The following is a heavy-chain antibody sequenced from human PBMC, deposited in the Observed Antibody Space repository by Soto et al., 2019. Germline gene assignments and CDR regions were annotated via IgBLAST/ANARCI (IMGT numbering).Heavy chain of an antibody. CDR3: APDLGQDTCWYSFDS. D-gene: IGHD2-15*01. V-gene: IGHV1-18*04. J-gene: IGHJ5*01. CDR1: GYTLTSYG. CDR2: ISTYTGDT. Sequence: QVQLVQSGAEVKRPGASVMLACKASGYTLTSYGISWVRQAPGQGLECLGWISTYTGDTNYARNTQGIVTFTTDTSPNPAYMELRSLRSDDTAVDYSAPDLGQDTCWYSFDSCGTGTLVIVSS.